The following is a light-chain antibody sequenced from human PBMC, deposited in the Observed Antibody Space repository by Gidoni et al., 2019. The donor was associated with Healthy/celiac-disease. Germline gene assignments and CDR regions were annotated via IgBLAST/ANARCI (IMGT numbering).Light chain of an antibody. CDR3: HQFNSYPYT. Sequence: IHMTQSPSSLSASVGDRVTITCRSSQGMSSALAWYQHKPGKAPKLLIYDASSLESGVPSRFSGSGSGTDFTLTISSLQPEDFATYYCHQFNSYPYTFXQXTKLEIK. V-gene: IGKV1-13*02. CDR2: DAS. J-gene: IGKJ2*01. CDR1: QGMSSA.